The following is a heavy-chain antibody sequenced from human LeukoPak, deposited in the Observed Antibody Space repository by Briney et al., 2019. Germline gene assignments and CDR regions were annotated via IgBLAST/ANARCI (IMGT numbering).Heavy chain of an antibody. CDR1: GGSISSNY. V-gene: IGHV4-59*01. Sequence: SETLSLTCTVSGGSISSNYWSWIQQPPGRGLEWIGYIYYGGSTNYNTSLKSRVTISVDTSKNQFSLKLSSVTAADTAVYDSARNPSSGWFDYWGQGTLVTVSS. CDR3: ARNPSSGWFDY. D-gene: IGHD6-19*01. J-gene: IGHJ4*02. CDR2: IYYGGST.